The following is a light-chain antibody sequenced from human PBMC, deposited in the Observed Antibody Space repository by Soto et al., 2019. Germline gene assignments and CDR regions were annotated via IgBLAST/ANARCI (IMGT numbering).Light chain of an antibody. CDR1: QYITIY. J-gene: IGKJ5*01. V-gene: IGKV3-11*01. CDR2: DAS. CDR3: QQRADWPIT. Sequence: EIVLTQSPATLSLSPGGRATLPCRASQYITIYLAWYQQKPGQAPRLLIYDASNRATGIPARFSGSGSGTDFTLTISSLEPDDFAVYYCQQRADWPITFGQGTRLEIK.